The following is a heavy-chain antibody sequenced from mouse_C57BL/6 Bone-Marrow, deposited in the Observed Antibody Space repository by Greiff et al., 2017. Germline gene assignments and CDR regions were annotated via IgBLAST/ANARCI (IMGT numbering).Heavy chain of an antibody. V-gene: IGHV6-3*01. Sequence: DVHLVESGGGLVQPGGSMKLSCVASGFTFSNYWMNWVSQSPEKGLEWVAQIRLKSDNYATHYAESVKGRFTISRDDSKSSVYLQMNNLRAEDTXIYYCTVPNWGSFDYWGQGTTLTVSS. D-gene: IGHD4-1*01. J-gene: IGHJ2*01. CDR3: TVPNWGSFDY. CDR1: GFTFSNYW. CDR2: IRLKSDNYAT.